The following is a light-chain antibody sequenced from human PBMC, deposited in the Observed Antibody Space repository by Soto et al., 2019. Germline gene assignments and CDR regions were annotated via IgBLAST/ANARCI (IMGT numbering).Light chain of an antibody. CDR3: SSFTSSSSYV. V-gene: IGLV2-14*01. CDR1: SSDFAIYNS. J-gene: IGLJ1*01. CDR2: DVT. Sequence: QSVLTQPASVSGSPGQSITLLCTGTSSDFAIYNSVSWYQQHPGKAPKLMIHDVTNRPSGVSGRFSGSRSGNTASLTISGLQAEDEADYFCSSFTSSSSYVFGPVTKLTVL.